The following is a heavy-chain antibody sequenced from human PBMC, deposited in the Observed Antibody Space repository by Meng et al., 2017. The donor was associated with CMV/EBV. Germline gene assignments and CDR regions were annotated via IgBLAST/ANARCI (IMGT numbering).Heavy chain of an antibody. CDR1: GGTFSSYD. CDR2: IIPIFGTA. V-gene: IGHV1-69*05. CDR3: ARDGYSSGWFGY. D-gene: IGHD6-19*01. Sequence: CKASGGTFSSYDISWVRQAPGQGLEWMGGIIPIFGTANYAQKFQGRVTITTDESTSTAYMELSSLRSEDTAVYYCARDGYSSGWFGYWGQGTLVTVSS. J-gene: IGHJ4*02.